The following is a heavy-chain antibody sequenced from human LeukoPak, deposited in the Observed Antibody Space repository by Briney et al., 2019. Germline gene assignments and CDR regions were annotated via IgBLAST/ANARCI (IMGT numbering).Heavy chain of an antibody. J-gene: IGHJ4*02. CDR3: ARESITHKPGSEYSSWQDPFDY. CDR1: GGSISSGGYY. V-gene: IGHV4-31*03. Sequence: SETLSLTCTVSGGSISSGGYYWSWIRQHPGKGLEWIGYIYYSGSTYYNPSLKSRVTISVDTSKSQFSLKLSSVTAADTAVYYCARESITHKPGSEYSSWQDPFDYWGQGTLVTVSS. CDR2: IYYSGST. D-gene: IGHD6-6*01.